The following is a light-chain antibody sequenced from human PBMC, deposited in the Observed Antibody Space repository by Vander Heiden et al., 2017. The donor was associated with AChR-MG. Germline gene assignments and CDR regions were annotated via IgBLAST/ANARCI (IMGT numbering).Light chain of an antibody. Sequence: QSVLTQPPSASGTPGQRVTISCSGSSSNLGNNYVYWYQQVPGTAPKLLIYRSNQRPSGVPDRFSGSKSGTSASLVISGLRSEDEADYYCAVWDDSLSGHWVFGGGTKLTVL. CDR2: RSN. V-gene: IGLV1-47*01. J-gene: IGLJ3*02. CDR1: SSNLGNNY. CDR3: AVWDDSLSGHWV.